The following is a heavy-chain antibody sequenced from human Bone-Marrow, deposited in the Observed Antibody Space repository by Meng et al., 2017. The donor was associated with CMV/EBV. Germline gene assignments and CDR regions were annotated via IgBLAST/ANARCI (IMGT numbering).Heavy chain of an antibody. J-gene: IGHJ4*02. CDR2: ISSSSSYI. CDR1: GFTFSSYS. Sequence: GESLKISCAASGFTFSSYSMNWVRQAPGKGLEWVSSISSSSSYIYYADSVKGRFTISRDNAKNSLYLQMNSLRAEDTAVYYCARDYGDYEWVFNYWGQGTLVTVYS. V-gene: IGHV3-21*01. D-gene: IGHD4-17*01. CDR3: ARDYGDYEWVFNY.